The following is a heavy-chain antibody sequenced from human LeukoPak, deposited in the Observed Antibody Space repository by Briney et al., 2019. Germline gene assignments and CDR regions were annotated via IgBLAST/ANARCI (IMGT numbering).Heavy chain of an antibody. J-gene: IGHJ4*02. D-gene: IGHD3-22*01. V-gene: IGHV3-23*01. CDR1: GFTFNSYA. CDR3: AKARADGSGYSD. Sequence: GGSLRLSCPASGFTFNSYAMSWVRQAPGKGLEWVSGISGSGGSTYYADSVKGRFTISRDNSRNTLYLQMNSLRAEDTAVYYCAKARADGSGYSDWGQGTLVTVSS. CDR2: ISGSGGST.